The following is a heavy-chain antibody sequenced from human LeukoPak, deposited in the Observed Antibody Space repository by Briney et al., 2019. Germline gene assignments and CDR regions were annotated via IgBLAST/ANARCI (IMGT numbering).Heavy chain of an antibody. CDR3: ARKSGVVVVAATPTPYDAFDI. V-gene: IGHV1-2*02. J-gene: IGHJ3*02. CDR2: INPNSGGT. Sequence: ASVKVSCKASGYTFTGYYMRWVRQPPGQGLEWMGWINPNSGGTNYAQKFQGRVTMTRDTSISTAYMELSRLRSDDTAVYYCARKSGVVVVAATPTPYDAFDIWGQGTMVTVSS. D-gene: IGHD2-15*01. CDR1: GYTFTGYY.